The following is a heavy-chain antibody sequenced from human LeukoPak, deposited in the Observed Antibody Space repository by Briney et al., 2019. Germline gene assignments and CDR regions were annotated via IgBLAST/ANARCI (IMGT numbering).Heavy chain of an antibody. CDR1: GFTFRSYW. Sequence: GGSLRLSCAASGFTFRSYWMHWVRQAPGKGLVWVSRINSDGSSTSYGDSVKGRFTISRDNANNFLYLQMNSLRAEDTAVYYCATETNGRHYDYWGQGTLLTVSS. CDR3: ATETNGRHYDY. J-gene: IGHJ4*02. D-gene: IGHD1-14*01. V-gene: IGHV3-74*01. CDR2: INSDGSST.